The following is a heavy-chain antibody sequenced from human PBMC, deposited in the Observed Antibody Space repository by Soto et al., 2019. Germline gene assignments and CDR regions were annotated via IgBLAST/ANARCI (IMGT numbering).Heavy chain of an antibody. CDR1: GFTFSSYG. J-gene: IGHJ4*02. D-gene: IGHD3-16*01. Sequence: GGSLRLSCAASGFTFSSYGMHWVCQAPGKGLEWVSAITCGGSNKYYADSVKGRFTISRDNSKNTLYLQMNSLRAEDTAVFYCKKDPWPYLPAGGEFDSWGQGTLVTVSS. CDR2: ITCGGSNK. V-gene: IGHV3-30*18. CDR3: KKDPWPYLPAGGEFDS.